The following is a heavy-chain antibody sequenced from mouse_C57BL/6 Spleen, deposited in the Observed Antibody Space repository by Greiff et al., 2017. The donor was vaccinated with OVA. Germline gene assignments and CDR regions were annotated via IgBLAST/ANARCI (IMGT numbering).Heavy chain of an antibody. CDR1: GFTFSSYA. V-gene: IGHV5-4*01. D-gene: IGHD2-3*01. CDR3: ARERGWLSYYAMDY. J-gene: IGHJ4*01. CDR2: ISDGGSYT. Sequence: EVKLMESGGGLVKPGGSLKLSCAASGFTFSSYAMSWVRQTPEKRLEWVATISDGGSYTYYPDNVKGRFTISRDNAKNNLYLQMSHLKSEDTAMYYCARERGWLSYYAMDYWGQGTSVTVSS.